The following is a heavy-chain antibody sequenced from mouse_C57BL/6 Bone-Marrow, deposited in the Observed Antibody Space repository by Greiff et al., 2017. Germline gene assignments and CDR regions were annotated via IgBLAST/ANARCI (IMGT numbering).Heavy chain of an antibody. D-gene: IGHD1-1*01. CDR3: ATGVVDDY. CDR2: ISYDGSN. CDR1: GYSITSGYY. J-gene: IGHJ2*01. Sequence: EESGPGLVKPSQSLSLTCSVTGYSITSGYYWNWIRQFPGNKLEWMGYISYDGSNNYNPSLKNRISITRDTSKNQFFLKLNSVTTEDTATYYCATGVVDDYWGQGTTLTVSS. V-gene: IGHV3-6*01.